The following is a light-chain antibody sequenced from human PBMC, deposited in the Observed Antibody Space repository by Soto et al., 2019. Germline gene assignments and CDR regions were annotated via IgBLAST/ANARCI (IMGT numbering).Light chain of an antibody. Sequence: EIVMTQSPATLSVSPGERATLSCRASQSVSSNLAWYQQKPGQAPRLLFYGASTRATGIPARLSGSGSGTEFTLTISSLQSEDFAVYYCHQYNNWPVTFGQGTRLEIK. CDR3: HQYNNWPVT. J-gene: IGKJ5*01. CDR2: GAS. CDR1: QSVSSN. V-gene: IGKV3-15*01.